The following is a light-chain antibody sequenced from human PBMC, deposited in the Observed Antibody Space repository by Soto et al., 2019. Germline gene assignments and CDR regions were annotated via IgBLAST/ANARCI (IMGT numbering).Light chain of an antibody. Sequence: DIQMTQSPSSLSASVGDRVTITCRASQRISSYLNWYQQKPGKAPKLLIYAASSLQSGVPSRFSGSGSGTDFTLTISSLQPEDFATYYCQQSYSTPRTWTFGQGTKVEIK. CDR3: QQSYSTPRTWT. CDR1: QRISSY. CDR2: AAS. V-gene: IGKV1-39*01. J-gene: IGKJ1*01.